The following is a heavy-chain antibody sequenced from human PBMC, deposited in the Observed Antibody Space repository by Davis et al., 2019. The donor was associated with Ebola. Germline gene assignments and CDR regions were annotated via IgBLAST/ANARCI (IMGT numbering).Heavy chain of an antibody. CDR1: GGSISSGGYY. CDR2: IYYSGST. CDR3: ARVLAARPWYFDL. V-gene: IGHV4-31*03. J-gene: IGHJ2*01. Sequence: LRLSCTVSGGSISSGGYYWSWIRQHPGKGLEWIGYIYYSGSTYYNPSLKSRVTISVDTSKNQFSLKLSSVTAADTAVYYCARVLAARPWYFDLWGRGTLVTVSS. D-gene: IGHD6-6*01.